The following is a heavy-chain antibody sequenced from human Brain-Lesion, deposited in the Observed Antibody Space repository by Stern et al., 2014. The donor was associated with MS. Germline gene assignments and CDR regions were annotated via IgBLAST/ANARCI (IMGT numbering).Heavy chain of an antibody. D-gene: IGHD4-17*01. CDR2: IHYSGGT. CDR1: GGSISSGDNY. CDR3: ARVPDYGDAFFDY. V-gene: IGHV4-30-4*01. J-gene: IGHJ4*02. Sequence: VQLLESGPGLVKPSQTLSLTCTVSGGSISSGDNYWSWIRQPPGKGPEWIGYIHYSGGTYFNPSLKRRATISADTSKNQFSLKLNSMTAADTAVYYCARVPDYGDAFFDYWGQGILVTVSS.